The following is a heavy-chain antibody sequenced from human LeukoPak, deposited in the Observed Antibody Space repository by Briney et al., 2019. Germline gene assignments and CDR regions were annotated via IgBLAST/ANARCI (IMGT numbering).Heavy chain of an antibody. Sequence: SETLSLTCTVSGGSISSSSYYWGWIRQPPGKGLEWIGSIYYSGSTYYNPSLKSRVTISVDTSKNQFSLKLSSVTAADTAVYYCARRLQLWPLRAFDIWGQGTMVTVPS. CDR2: IYYSGST. D-gene: IGHD5-18*01. J-gene: IGHJ3*02. V-gene: IGHV4-39*01. CDR1: GGSISSSSYY. CDR3: ARRLQLWPLRAFDI.